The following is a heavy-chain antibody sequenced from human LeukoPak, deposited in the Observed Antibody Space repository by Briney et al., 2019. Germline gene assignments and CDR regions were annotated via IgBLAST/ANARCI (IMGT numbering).Heavy chain of an antibody. V-gene: IGHV1-46*01. CDR1: GYTFTRYH. D-gene: IGHD6-13*01. Sequence: GASVKVSCKASGYTFTRYHMHWVRQAPGQGLEIMGIINPSGGSTTYAQKFQGRVTMTRDTSTSTVYMELSSLRSEDTAVYYCAKLAAAGTAHYYLDYWGQGTLVTVSS. CDR3: AKLAAAGTAHYYLDY. CDR2: INPSGGST. J-gene: IGHJ4*02.